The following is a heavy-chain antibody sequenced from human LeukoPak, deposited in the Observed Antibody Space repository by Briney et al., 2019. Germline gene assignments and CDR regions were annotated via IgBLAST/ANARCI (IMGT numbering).Heavy chain of an antibody. D-gene: IGHD6-19*01. CDR2: IYSGGST. CDR3: ARGIGIAVAGTGGDAFDI. CDR1: GFTVSSNY. Sequence: PGGSLRLSCAASGFTVSSNYMSWVRQAPGKGLEWVSVIYSGGSTYYADSVKGRFTISRDNSKNTLYLQMNSLRAEDTAVYYCARGIGIAVAGTGGDAFDIWGQGTMVTVSS. J-gene: IGHJ3*02. V-gene: IGHV3-53*01.